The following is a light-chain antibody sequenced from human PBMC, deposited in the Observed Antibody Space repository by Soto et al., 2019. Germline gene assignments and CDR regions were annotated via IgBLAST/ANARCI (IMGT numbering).Light chain of an antibody. V-gene: IGKV3-15*01. CDR2: GAS. Sequence: IVITKSPATLSVSPGERATLSCRASQSVSSNLAWYQQIPGQAPRLLIYGASTRATGIPARFSGSGSGTEFPLTISSLQSEDFAVYYCQQYNNWPPWTFGQGTKVEIK. CDR1: QSVSSN. CDR3: QQYNNWPPWT. J-gene: IGKJ1*01.